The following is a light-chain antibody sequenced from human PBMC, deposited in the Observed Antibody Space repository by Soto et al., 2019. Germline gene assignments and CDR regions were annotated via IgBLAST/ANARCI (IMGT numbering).Light chain of an antibody. CDR1: SSNIGSNT. Sequence: QSVLTQPPSASGTPGQRVTISCSGSSSNIGSNTVNWYQQLPGTAPKLLIYSNNQRPSGVSDRFSGSKSGNTASLTVSGLQAEDEADYYCSSYTGGNPSYVFGTGTKLTVL. J-gene: IGLJ1*01. CDR2: SNN. CDR3: SSYTGGNPSYV. V-gene: IGLV1-44*01.